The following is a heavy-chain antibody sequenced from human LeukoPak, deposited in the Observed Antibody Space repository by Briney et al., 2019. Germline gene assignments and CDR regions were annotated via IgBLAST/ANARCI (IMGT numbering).Heavy chain of an antibody. D-gene: IGHD4-17*01. V-gene: IGHV4-31*03. CDR2: IYYSGST. CDR1: GGSISSGGYY. J-gene: IGHJ3*02. Sequence: ASETLSLTCTVSGGSISSGGYYWSWIRQHPGKGLGWIGYIYYSGSTHYNPSLKSRVTISVDTSKNQFSLKLSSVTAADTAVYYCARYTVTTQKDAFDIWGQGTMVTVSS. CDR3: ARYTVTTQKDAFDI.